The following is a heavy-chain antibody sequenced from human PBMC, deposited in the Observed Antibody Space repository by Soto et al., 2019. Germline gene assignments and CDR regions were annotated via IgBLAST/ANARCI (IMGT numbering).Heavy chain of an antibody. D-gene: IGHD2-15*01. V-gene: IGHV4-59*01. CDR1: GGSISSYY. CDR3: ARGYCSGGSCYHYYFDC. J-gene: IGHJ4*02. CDR2: IYNSGST. Sequence: SETLSLTCTVSGGSISSYYWSWIRQPPGKGLEWIGYIYNSGSTRYNPSLQSRVTISVDTSKIQFSLKLSSVTAADTAVYYCARGYCSGGSCYHYYFDCWGRGTLVTVSS.